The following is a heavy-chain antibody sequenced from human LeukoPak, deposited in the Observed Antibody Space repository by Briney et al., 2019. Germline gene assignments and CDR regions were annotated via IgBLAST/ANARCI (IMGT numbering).Heavy chain of an antibody. CDR1: AFPIGSGW. CDR2: IKRDGSER. CDR3: SLSGEAD. Sequence: GGSLRLSCAASAFPIGSGWMTWVRRAPGKGLEWVADIKRDGSERYYVDSVKGRFTISGDDGKNTVFLQMNSLRAEDTAVYYCSLSGEADWGQGTLVTVSS. V-gene: IGHV3-7*01. J-gene: IGHJ4*02. D-gene: IGHD3-3*01.